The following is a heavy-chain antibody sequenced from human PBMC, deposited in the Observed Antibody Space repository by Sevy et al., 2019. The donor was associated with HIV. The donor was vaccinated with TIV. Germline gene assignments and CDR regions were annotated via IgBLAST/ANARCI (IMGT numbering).Heavy chain of an antibody. V-gene: IGHV3-33*01. CDR3: ARDLEFYDYGDYGPAFMPDY. CDR1: GFTFSTYG. D-gene: IGHD4-17*01. J-gene: IGHJ4*02. Sequence: GGSLRLSCAASGFTFSTYGMHWVRQAPGKGLEWVAVMWFDGSSTYYVDSVKGRFTISRDIAKNTLHLQMNSLRAEDTAVYYCARDLEFYDYGDYGPAFMPDYWGQGTLVTVSS. CDR2: MWFDGSST.